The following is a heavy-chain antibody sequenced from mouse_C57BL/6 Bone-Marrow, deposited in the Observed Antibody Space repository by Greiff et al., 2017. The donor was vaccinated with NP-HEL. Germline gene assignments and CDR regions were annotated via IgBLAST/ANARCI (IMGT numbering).Heavy chain of an antibody. Sequence: EVKVVESGGGLVKPGGSLKLSCAASGFTFSSYAMSWVRQTPEKRLEWVATISDGGSYTYYPDNVKGRFTISRDNAKNNLYLQMSHLKSEDTAMYYCARIGLLLRRYFDVWGTGTTVTVSS. D-gene: IGHD1-1*01. CDR2: ISDGGSYT. V-gene: IGHV5-4*03. CDR1: GFTFSSYA. CDR3: ARIGLLLRRYFDV. J-gene: IGHJ1*03.